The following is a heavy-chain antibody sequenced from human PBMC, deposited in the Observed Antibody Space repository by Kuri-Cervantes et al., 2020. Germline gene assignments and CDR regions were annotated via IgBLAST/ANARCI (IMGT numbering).Heavy chain of an antibody. CDR2: IWYDGSNK. CDR3: ARGTPRSMVRGVTKRNYYYYGMDV. J-gene: IGHJ6*02. D-gene: IGHD3-10*01. V-gene: IGHV3-33*08. Sequence: GESLKISCAASGFTFSSYGMHWVRQAPGKGLEWVAVIWYDGSNKYYADSVKGRFTISRENAKNSLYLQMNSLRAGDTAVYYCARGTPRSMVRGVTKRNYYYYGMDVWGQGTTVTVSS. CDR1: GFTFSSYG.